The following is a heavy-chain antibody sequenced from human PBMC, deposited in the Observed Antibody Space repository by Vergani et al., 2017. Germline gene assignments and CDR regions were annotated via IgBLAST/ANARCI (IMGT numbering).Heavy chain of an antibody. CDR2: INHSGST. CDR1: GGSFSGYY. J-gene: IGHJ6*02. CDR3: ARSLVSAAGIRDYYDGMDV. V-gene: IGHV4-34*01. Sequence: QVQLQQWGAGLLKPSETLSLTCAVYGGSFSGYYWSWVRQPPGKGLEWIGEINHSGSTNYNPSLKSRVTISVDTSKNQFSLKLSSVTAADTAVYYCARSLVSAAGIRDYYDGMDVWGQGTTVTVSS. D-gene: IGHD6-13*01.